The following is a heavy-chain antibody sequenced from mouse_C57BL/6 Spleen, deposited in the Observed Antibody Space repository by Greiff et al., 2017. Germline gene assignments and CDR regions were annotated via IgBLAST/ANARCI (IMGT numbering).Heavy chain of an antibody. CDR3: TRYYYCGSSRGFAY. D-gene: IGHD1-1*01. CDR1: GFTFSSYA. V-gene: IGHV5-9-1*02. Sequence: EVQGVESGEGLVKPGGSLKLSCAASGFTFSSYAMSWVRQTPEKRLEWVAYISSGGDYIYYEDTVKGRFTIARDNARNTLYLQMSSLKSKDTAMYYCTRYYYCGSSRGFAYWGQGTLVTVSA. CDR2: ISSGGDYI. J-gene: IGHJ3*01.